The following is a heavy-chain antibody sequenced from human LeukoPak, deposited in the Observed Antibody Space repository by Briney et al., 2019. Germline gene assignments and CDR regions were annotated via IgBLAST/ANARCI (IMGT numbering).Heavy chain of an antibody. CDR2: ISYDGSNK. CDR1: GFTFSSYA. J-gene: IGHJ4*02. Sequence: PGGSLRLSCAASGFTFSSYAMHWVRQAPGKGLEWVAVISYDGSNKYYADSVKGRFTISRDNSKNTLYLQMNSLRAEDTAVYYCARGRYYYDSSGYYGGDYWGQGTLVTVSS. CDR3: ARGRYYYDSSGYYGGDY. V-gene: IGHV3-30*04. D-gene: IGHD3-22*01.